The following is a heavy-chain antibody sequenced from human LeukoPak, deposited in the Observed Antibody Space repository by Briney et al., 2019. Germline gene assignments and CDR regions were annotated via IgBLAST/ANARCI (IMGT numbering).Heavy chain of an antibody. CDR3: ARSFLDYMDV. V-gene: IGHV4-4*07. CDR1: GESIYPYY. J-gene: IGHJ6*03. D-gene: IGHD2/OR15-2a*01. Sequence: PSETLSLTCTVSGESIYPYYWNWIRQSAGKGLEWIGHIYKSGTTNFNPSLTSRVTMSLDTSRNQFSLKLRSVTAADTAVYFCARSFLDYMDVWGKGTTVTVSS. CDR2: IYKSGTT.